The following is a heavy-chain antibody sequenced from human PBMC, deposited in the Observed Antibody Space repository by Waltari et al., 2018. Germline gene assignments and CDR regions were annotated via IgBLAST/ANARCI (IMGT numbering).Heavy chain of an antibody. CDR1: GFTFSSYW. CDR2: IKQDGSEK. V-gene: IGHV3-7*01. Sequence: EVQLVESGGGLVQPGGSLRLSCAASGFTFSSYWMSWVRQAPGKGLEWVANIKQDGSEKYYVDSVKGRFTISRDNAKNSLYLQMNSLRAEDTAVYYCARVPWGVNYYFDYWGQGTLVTVSS. CDR3: ARVPWGVNYYFDY. J-gene: IGHJ4*02. D-gene: IGHD3-16*01.